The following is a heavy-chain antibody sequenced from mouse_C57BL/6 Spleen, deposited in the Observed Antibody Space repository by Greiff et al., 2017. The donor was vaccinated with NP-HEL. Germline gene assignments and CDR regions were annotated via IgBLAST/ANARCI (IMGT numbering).Heavy chain of an antibody. V-gene: IGHV7-3*01. Sequence: EVQGVESGGGLVQPGGSLSLSCAATGFTFTDYYMSWVRQPPGKALEWLGFIRNKANGYTTEYSASMKGRFTISRDNSQSILYLQMNALRAEDSATYYCARYRYYGSSPSWYFDVWGTGTTVTVSS. D-gene: IGHD1-1*01. CDR2: IRNKANGYTT. J-gene: IGHJ1*03. CDR1: GFTFTDYY. CDR3: ARYRYYGSSPSWYFDV.